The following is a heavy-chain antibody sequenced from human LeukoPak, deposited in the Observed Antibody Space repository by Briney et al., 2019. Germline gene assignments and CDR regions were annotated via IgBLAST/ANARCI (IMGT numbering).Heavy chain of an antibody. CDR3: ARGIVGATSGFDY. J-gene: IGHJ4*02. CDR1: GNTFTGYY. CDR2: INPNSGGT. V-gene: IGHV1-2*04. Sequence: ASVKVSCKASGNTFTGYYMHWVRQAPGQGLEWMGWINPNSGGTNYAQKFQGWVTMTRDTSISTAYMELSRLRSDDTAAYYCARGIVGATSGFDYWGQGTLVTVSS. D-gene: IGHD1-26*01.